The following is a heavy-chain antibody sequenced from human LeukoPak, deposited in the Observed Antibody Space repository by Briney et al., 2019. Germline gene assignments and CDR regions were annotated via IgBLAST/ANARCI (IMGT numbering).Heavy chain of an antibody. Sequence: SETLSLTCSVSGYSISSGSYGGWIRQPPGKGPEWIGTIYRSETTYYNPSLKSRVTVSVDTSKNQFSLKLISVTAADTAVYYCARDSDLKRFYSWGQGVLVTVSS. CDR1: GYSISSGSY. D-gene: IGHD2-21*02. CDR3: ARDSDLKRFYS. V-gene: IGHV4-38-2*02. J-gene: IGHJ5*01. CDR2: IYRSETT.